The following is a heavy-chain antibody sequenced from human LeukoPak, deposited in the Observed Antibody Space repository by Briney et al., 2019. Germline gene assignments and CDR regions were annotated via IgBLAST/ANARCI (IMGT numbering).Heavy chain of an antibody. J-gene: IGHJ4*02. V-gene: IGHV3-20*04. CDR1: GFTFDDHG. CDR2: INWNGGST. CDR3: TRHHYGSGSSGFDY. Sequence: GGSLRLSCAASGFTFDDHGMSWVRQAPGKGLEWVSGINWNGGSTGYADSVKGRFTISRDNAKNSLYLQMNSLKTEDTAVYYCTRHHYGSGSSGFDYWGQGTLVTVSS. D-gene: IGHD3-10*01.